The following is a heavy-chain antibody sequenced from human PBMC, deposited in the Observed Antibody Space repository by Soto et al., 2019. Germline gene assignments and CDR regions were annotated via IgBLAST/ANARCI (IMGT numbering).Heavy chain of an antibody. CDR3: ARSEVVPAAILDY. CDR2: ISSSSSYI. J-gene: IGHJ4*02. CDR1: GFTFSSYS. Sequence: GGSLRLSWAASGFTFSSYSMNWVRQAPGKGREWVSSISSSSSYIYYADSVKARFTISRDNAKNSLYLQMNSLRAEDTAVYYCARSEVVPAAILDYWGQGTLVTVSS. V-gene: IGHV3-21*01. D-gene: IGHD2-2*02.